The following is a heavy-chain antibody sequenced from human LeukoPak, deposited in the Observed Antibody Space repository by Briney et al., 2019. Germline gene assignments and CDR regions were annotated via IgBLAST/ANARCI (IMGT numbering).Heavy chain of an antibody. CDR3: ARDLVDTAMVYYYYYYMDV. CDR2: ISSSSSYI. CDR1: GFTFSSYS. J-gene: IGHJ6*03. D-gene: IGHD5-18*01. V-gene: IGHV3-21*01. Sequence: GGSLRLSCAASGFTFSSYSMNWVRQAPGKGLEWVSSISSSSSYIYYADSVKGRFTISRDNAQNSLYLQMNSLRAEDTAVYYCARDLVDTAMVYYYYYYMDVWGKGTTVTVSS.